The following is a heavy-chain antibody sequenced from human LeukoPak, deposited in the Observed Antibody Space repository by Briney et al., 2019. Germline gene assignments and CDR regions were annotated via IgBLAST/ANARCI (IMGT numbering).Heavy chain of an antibody. D-gene: IGHD6-19*01. CDR1: GYTFTSYD. J-gene: IGHJ4*02. Sequence: ASVKVSCKASGYTFTSYDINWVRQATGQGLEWMGWMNPNSGNTGYAQKFQGRVTITRNTSISTAYMELNSLRSEDTAVYYCARGDSSGWYRDYFDYWAREPWSPSPQ. V-gene: IGHV1-8*03. CDR3: ARGDSSGWYRDYFDY. CDR2: MNPNSGNT.